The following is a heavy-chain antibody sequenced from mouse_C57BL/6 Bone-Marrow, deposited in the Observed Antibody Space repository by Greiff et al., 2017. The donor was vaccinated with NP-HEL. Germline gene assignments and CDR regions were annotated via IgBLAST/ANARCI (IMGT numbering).Heavy chain of an antibody. V-gene: IGHV3-6*01. J-gene: IGHJ4*01. CDR2: ISYDGSN. D-gene: IGHD3-2*02. CDR1: GYSITSGYY. Sequence: DVQLQESGPGLVKPSQSLSLTCSVTGYSITSGYYWNWIRQFPGNKLEWMGYISYDGSNNYNPSLKNRISITRDTSKNQFFLKLNSVTTEDTATYYCAREVNSGVMDYWGQGTSVTVSS. CDR3: AREVNSGVMDY.